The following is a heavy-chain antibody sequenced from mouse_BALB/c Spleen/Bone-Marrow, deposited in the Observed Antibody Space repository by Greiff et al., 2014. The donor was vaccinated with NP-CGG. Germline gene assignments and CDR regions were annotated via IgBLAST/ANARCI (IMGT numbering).Heavy chain of an antibody. D-gene: IGHD2-1*01. CDR2: IAPGSGST. J-gene: IGHJ4*01. CDR3: ARFPIYYGNYGAMDY. V-gene: IGHV1S41*01. Sequence: DLVKPGASVKLSCNASGYTFTSYWINWIKQRSGQGLEWIGRIAPGSGSTYYNEMFKGKATLTVDTSSSTAYIQLSSLSSEDSAVYFCARFPIYYGNYGAMDYWGQGTSVTVSS. CDR1: GYTFTSYW.